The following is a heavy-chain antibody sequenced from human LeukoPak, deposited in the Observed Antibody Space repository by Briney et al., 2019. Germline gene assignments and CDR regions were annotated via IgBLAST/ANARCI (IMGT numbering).Heavy chain of an antibody. CDR3: ARGVYELSYFDY. Sequence: ASLKVSCKASGYTFTSYAMHWVRQAPGQRLEWMGWINAGNGNTKYSQKFQGRVTITRDTSASTAYMELSSLRSEDTAVYYCARGVYELSYFDYWGQGTLVTVSP. D-gene: IGHD5-12*01. CDR1: GYTFTSYA. J-gene: IGHJ4*02. CDR2: INAGNGNT. V-gene: IGHV1-3*01.